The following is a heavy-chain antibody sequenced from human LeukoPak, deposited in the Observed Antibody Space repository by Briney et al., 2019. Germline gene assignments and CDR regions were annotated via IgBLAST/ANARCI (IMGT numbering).Heavy chain of an antibody. V-gene: IGHV1-18*01. CDR3: ARAVRITIFGVARTDAFDI. Sequence: GASVKVSCKASGYTFTSYGISWVRQAPGQGLEWMGWISGYNGNTNYAQKLQGRVTMTTDTSTSTAYMELRSLRSDDTAVYYCARAVRITIFGVARTDAFDIWGQGTMVTVSS. CDR2: ISGYNGNT. D-gene: IGHD3-3*01. CDR1: GYTFTSYG. J-gene: IGHJ3*02.